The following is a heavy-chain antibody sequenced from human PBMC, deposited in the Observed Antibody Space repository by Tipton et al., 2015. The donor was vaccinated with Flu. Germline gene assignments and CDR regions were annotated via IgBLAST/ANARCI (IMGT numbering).Heavy chain of an antibody. CDR1: GYTFTSYG. V-gene: IGHV1-18*01. CDR2: ISAYNGNT. Sequence: QLVQSGAEVKKPGASVKVSCKASGYTFTSYGISWVRQAPGQGLEWMGWISAYNGNTNYAQKLQGRVTMTTDTSTSTAYMELRSLRSDDTAVYYWATTFPYYYDSSGYLNYWGQGTLVTVSS. D-gene: IGHD3-22*01. J-gene: IGHJ4*02. CDR3: ATTFPYYYDSSGYLNY.